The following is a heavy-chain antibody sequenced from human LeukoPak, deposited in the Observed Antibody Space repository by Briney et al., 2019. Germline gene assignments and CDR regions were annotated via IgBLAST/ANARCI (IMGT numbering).Heavy chain of an antibody. CDR3: ARDWGVSARPGYMDV. CDR1: GYSISSGYY. D-gene: IGHD6-6*01. Sequence: PSETLSLTCTVSGYSISSGYYCGWVRPPPGKGLEWIGSIYHSGSTYYNPSLKSRVTISVDTSKNQFSLKLSSVTAADTAVYYCARDWGVSARPGYMDVWGKGTTVTVSS. V-gene: IGHV4-38-2*02. J-gene: IGHJ6*03. CDR2: IYHSGST.